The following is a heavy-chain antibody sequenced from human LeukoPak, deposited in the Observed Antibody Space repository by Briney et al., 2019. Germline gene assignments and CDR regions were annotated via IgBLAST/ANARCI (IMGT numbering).Heavy chain of an antibody. J-gene: IGHJ3*02. CDR1: GGSVSSGSYY. CDR2: IYYSGST. Sequence: SETLSFTCTVSGGSVSSGSYYWSWIREPPGKGLEWIGYIYYSGSTNYNPSLKSRVTISVDTSKNQFSLKLSSVTAADTAVYYCARVWGDAFDIWGQGTMVTVSS. D-gene: IGHD3-16*01. V-gene: IGHV4-61*01. CDR3: ARVWGDAFDI.